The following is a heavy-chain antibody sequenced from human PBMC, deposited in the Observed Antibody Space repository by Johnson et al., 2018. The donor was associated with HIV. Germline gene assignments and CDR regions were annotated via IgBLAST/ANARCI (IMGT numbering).Heavy chain of an antibody. V-gene: IGHV3-11*04. J-gene: IGHJ3*02. Sequence: QVQLVESGGGLVKRGGYLTLSCAASRFTFRDYYMRWTRQAPGKALEWVSYISSSGSTSYYAGSVDGRFTISRDNAKNSLYLQMNSLRAEDTAVYYCARAGRLRYFDWLLSAFDIWGQGTMVTVSS. CDR1: RFTFRDYY. CDR2: ISSSGSTS. CDR3: ARAGRLRYFDWLLSAFDI. D-gene: IGHD3-9*01.